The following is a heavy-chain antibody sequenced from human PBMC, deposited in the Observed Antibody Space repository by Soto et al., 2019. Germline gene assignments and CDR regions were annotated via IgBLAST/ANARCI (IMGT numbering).Heavy chain of an antibody. CDR3: ARSWSGSTSGRVDV. D-gene: IGHD1-26*01. V-gene: IGHV3-9*01. J-gene: IGHJ6*02. Sequence: EVQLVESGGGLVHPGRSLRLSCVASGFTFDDNVMHWVRQLTGKGLEWVGHISWDGYSIGYGGSVRGRFTISRDNAKNTLYLQMNSMRPEDTALYYCARSWSGSTSGRVDVWGQGTTVTVS. CDR2: ISWDGYSI. CDR1: GFTFDDNV.